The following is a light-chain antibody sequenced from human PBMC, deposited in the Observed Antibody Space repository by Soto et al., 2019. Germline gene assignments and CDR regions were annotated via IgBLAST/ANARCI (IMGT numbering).Light chain of an antibody. CDR2: GSS. J-gene: IGKJ2*01. CDR3: XQYXXSPPYT. V-gene: IGKV3-20*01. Sequence: EVVLTQSPGTLSLSPGXXXXLXCXASQSVSXNYLAWYQQKPGQSPKLLIFGSSDRATGIPDRFSGSGSGTDFTLTISRLEPEDXXVYXXXQYXXSPPYTFGQGTKLEIK. CDR1: QSVSXNY.